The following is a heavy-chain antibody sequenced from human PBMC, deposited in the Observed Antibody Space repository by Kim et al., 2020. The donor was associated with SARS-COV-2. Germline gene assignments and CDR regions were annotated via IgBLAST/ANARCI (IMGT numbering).Heavy chain of an antibody. D-gene: IGHD3-22*01. CDR3: ARLRAWFNVGDAFDI. CDR2: IYTGDSDT. Sequence: GESLKISCKGSGFTFSNYWIGWVRQMSGKGLEWMGFIYTGDSDTRYSPSFQGQVTISADKTINTAYLQWSSLKASDTAKYYWARLRAWFNVGDAFDIWGQGTMVTVSS. J-gene: IGHJ3*02. V-gene: IGHV5-51*01. CDR1: GFTFSNYW.